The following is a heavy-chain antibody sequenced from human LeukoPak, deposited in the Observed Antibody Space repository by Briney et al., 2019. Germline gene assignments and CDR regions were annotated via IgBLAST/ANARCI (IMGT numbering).Heavy chain of an antibody. CDR2: ISGYNGNA. V-gene: IGHV1-18*01. CDR3: ARPHCSSTDCHPPEWFDP. CDR1: GYTFSTYG. J-gene: IGHJ5*02. D-gene: IGHD2-2*01. Sequence: GASVKVSCKASGYTFSTYGITWVRQAPGLGLEWMGWISGYNGNANYAQKFQGRVTMTTDTSTRTAYMELRGLRSDDTAVYYCARPHCSSTDCHPPEWFDPWGQGTLVTVSS.